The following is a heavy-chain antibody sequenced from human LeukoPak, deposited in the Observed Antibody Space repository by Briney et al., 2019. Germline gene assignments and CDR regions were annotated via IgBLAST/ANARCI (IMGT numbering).Heavy chain of an antibody. Sequence: GGSLRLSCAASGFTFSGYSMNWVRQAPGKGLEWVPYISSSSDTIYYADSVRGRFTISRDNAKASLYLQMNSLRAEDTAIYYCARETPGAIDYWGQGTLVTVSS. V-gene: IGHV3-48*01. CDR3: ARETPGAIDY. D-gene: IGHD7-27*01. J-gene: IGHJ4*02. CDR1: GFTFSGYS. CDR2: ISSSSDTI.